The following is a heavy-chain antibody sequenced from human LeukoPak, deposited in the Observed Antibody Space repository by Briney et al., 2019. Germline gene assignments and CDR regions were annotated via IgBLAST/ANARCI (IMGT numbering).Heavy chain of an antibody. D-gene: IGHD3-10*01. V-gene: IGHV1-69*13. Sequence: SVKVSCKASGGTFSSYAISWVRQAPGQGLEWMGGIIPIFGTANYAQKFQGRVTITADESTSTAYMGLSSLRSEDTAVYYCVRGFGELKYYYYYMDVWGKGTTVTVSS. CDR2: IIPIFGTA. CDR3: VRGFGELKYYYYYMDV. CDR1: GGTFSSYA. J-gene: IGHJ6*03.